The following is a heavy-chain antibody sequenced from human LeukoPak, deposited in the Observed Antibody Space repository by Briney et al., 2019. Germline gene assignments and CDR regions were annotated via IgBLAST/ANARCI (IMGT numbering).Heavy chain of an antibody. CDR3: ASYDFWSGYFLF. CDR2: IYHSGIT. Sequence: PSESLSLTCAVYGGSFSGYYWSWIRQPPGKGLEWIGTIYHSGITYNNPSLKSRVTMSVHMSKNQLSLMLSSVTAADTAVYYCASYDFWSGYFLFWGQGTLVTVSS. V-gene: IGHV4-34*01. J-gene: IGHJ4*02. CDR1: GGSFSGYY. D-gene: IGHD3-3*01.